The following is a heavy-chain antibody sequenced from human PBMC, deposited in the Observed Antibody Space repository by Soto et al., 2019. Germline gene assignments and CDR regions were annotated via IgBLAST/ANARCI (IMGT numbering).Heavy chain of an antibody. V-gene: IGHV3-23*01. CDR2: IGGSGGNR. D-gene: IGHD4-4*01. Sequence: EVQLLESGGGLVQPGGSLRLSCAASGFTFNAYAMTWVRQAPGKGLEWVSAIGGSGGNRYYAASVRGRFTISRDNSKDTVDLQKNSLRVEDTAVYYCARVASDYINSVDHWGQGILVSVSS. CDR1: GFTFNAYA. J-gene: IGHJ4*02. CDR3: ARVASDYINSVDH.